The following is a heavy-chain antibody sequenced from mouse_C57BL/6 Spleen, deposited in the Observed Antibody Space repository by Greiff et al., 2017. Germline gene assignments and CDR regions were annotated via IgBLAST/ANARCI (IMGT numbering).Heavy chain of an antibody. V-gene: IGHV1-50*01. J-gene: IGHJ2*01. D-gene: IGHD4-1*01. CDR3: ARSGLGRNFDY. Sequence: QVQLQQPGAELVKPGASVKLSCKASGYTFTSYWMQWVKQRPGQGLEWIGEIDPSDSYTNYNQKFKGKATLTVDTSSSTAYMQLSSLTSEDSAVYYCARSGLGRNFDYWGEGTTLTVSS. CDR2: IDPSDSYT. CDR1: GYTFTSYW.